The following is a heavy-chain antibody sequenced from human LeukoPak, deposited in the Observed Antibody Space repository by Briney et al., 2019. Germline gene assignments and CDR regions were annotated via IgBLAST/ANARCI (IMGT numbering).Heavy chain of an antibody. Sequence: SETLSLTCTVSGGSISSSSYHWGWIRQPPGKGLECIGSIFYSGSTYYNPSLKSRVTISVDTSKNQFSLKLTSVTAADTAVYYCARDGQWLSNYFDSWGQGTLVSVSS. CDR1: GGSISSSSYH. V-gene: IGHV4-39*07. J-gene: IGHJ4*02. CDR3: ARDGQWLSNYFDS. CDR2: IFYSGST. D-gene: IGHD6-19*01.